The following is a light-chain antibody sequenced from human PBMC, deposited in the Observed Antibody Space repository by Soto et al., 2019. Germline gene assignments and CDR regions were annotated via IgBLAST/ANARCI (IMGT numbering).Light chain of an antibody. CDR3: SSYTSSSTLETV. V-gene: IGLV2-11*01. Sequence: QSVLTQPHSVSGSPGQSVTISCTGTSNDIGGYNSVSWYQRHPGKAPKLIIYDVTKRPSGVPDRFSGSKSGDTASLTISGLQSEDEAEYYCSSYTSSSTLETVFGGGTKLTVL. CDR2: DVT. J-gene: IGLJ2*01. CDR1: SNDIGGYNS.